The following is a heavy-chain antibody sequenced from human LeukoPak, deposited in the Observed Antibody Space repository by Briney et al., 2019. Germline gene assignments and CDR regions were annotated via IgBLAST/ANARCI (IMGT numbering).Heavy chain of an antibody. D-gene: IGHD3-3*01. J-gene: IGHJ3*02. CDR1: GFTLSSYA. V-gene: IGHV3-23*01. CDR2: ISGSGGST. Sequence: PGGSLRLSCAASGFTLSSYAMSWVRQAPGKGLEWVSAISGSGGSTYYADSVKGRFTISRDNSKNTLYLQMNSLRAEDTAVYYCAKENYDFWSGYLDRDAFDIWGQGTMVTVSS. CDR3: AKENYDFWSGYLDRDAFDI.